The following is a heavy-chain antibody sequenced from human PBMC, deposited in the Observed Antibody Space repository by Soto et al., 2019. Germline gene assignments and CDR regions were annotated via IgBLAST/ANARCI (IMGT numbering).Heavy chain of an antibody. Sequence: QVQLVQSGAEVKKPGSSVKVSCKASGGTFSSYAISWVRQAPGQGLEWMGGIIPIFGTANYAQKFQGRVTITADESTSTAYMELSSLRSEDTAVYYCARDNLDSSGYGAYYGMDVWGQGTTVTVSS. D-gene: IGHD3-22*01. CDR1: GGTFSSYA. V-gene: IGHV1-69*01. J-gene: IGHJ6*02. CDR3: ARDNLDSSGYGAYYGMDV. CDR2: IIPIFGTA.